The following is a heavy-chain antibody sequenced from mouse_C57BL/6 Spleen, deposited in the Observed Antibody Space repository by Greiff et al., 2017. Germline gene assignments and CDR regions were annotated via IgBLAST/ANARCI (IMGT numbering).Heavy chain of an antibody. Sequence: VQLQQPGTELVKPGASVKLSCKASGYTFTSYWMHWVKQRPGQGLEWIGNINPSIGGTNYNEKFKSKATLTVDKSSSTAYMQLSSLTSEDSAVYYCARPYYGSSYWYFDVWGTGTTVTVSS. V-gene: IGHV1-53*01. CDR2: INPSIGGT. CDR1: GYTFTSYW. D-gene: IGHD1-1*01. J-gene: IGHJ1*03. CDR3: ARPYYGSSYWYFDV.